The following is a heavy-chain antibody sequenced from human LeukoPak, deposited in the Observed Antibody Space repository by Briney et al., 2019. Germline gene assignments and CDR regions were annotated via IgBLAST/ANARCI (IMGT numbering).Heavy chain of an antibody. V-gene: IGHV3-48*03. J-gene: IGHJ4*02. D-gene: IGHD3-22*01. CDR1: GFTFSSYE. Sequence: GGSLRLSCAASGFTFSSYEMNWVRQAPGKGLEWVSYISSSGSTIYYADSVKGRFTIPRDNAKNSLYLQMNSLRAEDTAVYYCATIRRYYYDSSGYLDYWGQGTLVTVSS. CDR3: ATIRRYYYDSSGYLDY. CDR2: ISSSGSTI.